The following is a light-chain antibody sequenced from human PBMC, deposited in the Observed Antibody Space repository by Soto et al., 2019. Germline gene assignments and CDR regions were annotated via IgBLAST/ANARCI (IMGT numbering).Light chain of an antibody. V-gene: IGLV1-47*01. J-gene: IGLJ3*02. CDR1: SSNIGSQY. CDR2: KNN. CDR3: AAWDDSLSGRV. Sequence: QSVLTQPPSASGTPGQSITISCSGSSSNIGSQYVYWYQQLPRTAPTVVIYKNNERPSGVPDRFSGSKSGTSASLAISGLRSEDEADYYCAAWDDSLSGRVFGGGTKLTVL.